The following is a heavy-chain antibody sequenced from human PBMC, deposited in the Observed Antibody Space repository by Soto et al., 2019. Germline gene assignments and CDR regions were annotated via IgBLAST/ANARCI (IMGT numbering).Heavy chain of an antibody. CDR2: IRQDGDDK. J-gene: IGHJ3*02. V-gene: IGHV3-7*01. CDR1: GFTFSSYW. CDR3: VRSLGWRDAFDI. D-gene: IGHD6-19*01. Sequence: GGSLRLSCAASGFTFSSYWMTWVRQAPGKGLEWVANIRQDGDDKYYVDSVKGRFTISRDNAKYSLILQMDSLRADDTAVYYCVRSLGWRDAFDIWGQGTMVTVSS.